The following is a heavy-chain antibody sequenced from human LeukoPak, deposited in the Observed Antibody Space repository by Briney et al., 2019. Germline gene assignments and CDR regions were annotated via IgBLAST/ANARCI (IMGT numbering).Heavy chain of an antibody. Sequence: SETLSLTCAVYGGSFSGYYWSWIRQPPGKGLEWIGEINHSGSTNYNPSLKSRVTISVDMSKNQFSLKLSSVTAADTAVYYCARRGIAARRYYIDYWGQGTLVTVSS. CDR1: GGSFSGYY. CDR2: INHSGST. CDR3: ARRGIAARRYYIDY. V-gene: IGHV4-34*01. J-gene: IGHJ4*02. D-gene: IGHD6-6*01.